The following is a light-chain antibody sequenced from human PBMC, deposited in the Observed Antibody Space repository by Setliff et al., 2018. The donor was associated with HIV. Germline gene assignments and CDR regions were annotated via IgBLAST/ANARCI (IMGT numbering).Light chain of an antibody. CDR3: CSNTGSNTYV. J-gene: IGLJ1*01. V-gene: IGLV2-23*01. CDR1: SSDVGRYNL. Sequence: QSALTQPASVSGSPGQSITISCTGTSSDVGRYNLVSWYQQHPGKAPRLMIYQATKRPSGVSNRFSGSKSGNTASLTTSGLQAEDEADYYCCSNTGSNTYVFGTGTKVTV. CDR2: QAT.